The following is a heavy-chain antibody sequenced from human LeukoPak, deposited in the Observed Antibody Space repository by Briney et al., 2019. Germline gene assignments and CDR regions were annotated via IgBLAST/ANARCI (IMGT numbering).Heavy chain of an antibody. Sequence: SETLSLTCTVSGGSISSSSYYWGWIRQPPGKGLEWIGSIYYSGSTYYNPSLKSRVTISVDTSKNQFSLKLSSVTAADTAVYYCARTRYYYNSRSYGAPYYFDYWGPGTLVTVSS. CDR3: ARTRYYYNSRSYGAPYYFDY. CDR1: GGSISSSSYY. CDR2: IYYSGST. V-gene: IGHV4-39*01. D-gene: IGHD3-10*01. J-gene: IGHJ4*02.